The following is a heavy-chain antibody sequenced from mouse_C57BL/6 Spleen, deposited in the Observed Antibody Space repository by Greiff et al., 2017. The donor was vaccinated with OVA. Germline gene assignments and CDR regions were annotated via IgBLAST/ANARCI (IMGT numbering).Heavy chain of an antibody. V-gene: IGHV1-69*01. D-gene: IGHD2-5*01. CDR1: GYTFTSYW. CDR3: ARGGYSNYSYFDY. CDR2: IDPSDSYT. J-gene: IGHJ2*01. Sequence: VQLQQPGAELVMPGASVKLSCKASGYTFTSYWMHWVKQRPGQGLEWIGEIDPSDSYTNYNQKFKGKSTLTVDKSSSTAYMQLSSLTSEDSAVYYCARGGYSNYSYFDYWGQGTTLTVSS.